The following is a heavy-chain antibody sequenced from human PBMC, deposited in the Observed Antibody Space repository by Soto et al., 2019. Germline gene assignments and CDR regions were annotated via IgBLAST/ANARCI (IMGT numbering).Heavy chain of an antibody. D-gene: IGHD4-17*01. V-gene: IGHV3-21*04. CDR1: GLTFSSHS. J-gene: IGHJ4*02. CDR3: VRGGGHFMTSVNTPFAH. CDR2: ISSSSSYI. Sequence: PGGSLRLSCAASGLTFSSHSMKWARQAPRKGLEWVSSISSSSSYIYYADSVKGRFTISRHNSKNTLYLPMDSLRTEDTDVYYCVRGGGHFMTSVNTPFAHGAQGTLV.